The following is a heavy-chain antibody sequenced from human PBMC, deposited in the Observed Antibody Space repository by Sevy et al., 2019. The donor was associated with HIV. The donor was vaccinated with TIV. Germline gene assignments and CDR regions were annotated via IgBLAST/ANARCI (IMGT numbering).Heavy chain of an antibody. V-gene: IGHV4-59*01. D-gene: IGHD3-3*01. J-gene: IGHJ3*02. CDR2: IYYSGST. Sequence: SETLSLTCTVSGGSISSYYWSWIRQPPGKGLEWIGYIYYSGSTNYNPSLKSRVTISVDTSKNQFSLKLSSVTAADTAVYYCAREGGYYDFWSGYNPHFLGAFDIWGQGTMVTVSS. CDR1: GGSISSYY. CDR3: AREGGYYDFWSGYNPHFLGAFDI.